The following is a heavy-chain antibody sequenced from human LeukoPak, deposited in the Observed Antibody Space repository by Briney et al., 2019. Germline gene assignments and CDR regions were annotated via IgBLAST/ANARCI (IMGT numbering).Heavy chain of an antibody. CDR1: GFTFSSYS. V-gene: IGHV3-48*01. CDR3: ARDGELDLDY. D-gene: IGHD1-7*01. J-gene: IGHJ4*02. Sequence: GALGLSWAASGFTFSSYSMNWGRQAPGKGLEWISYISGSSSTIYYADSVKGRFTISRDNAKNSLFLQMYSLRADGTAVYYCARDGELDLDYWGQGTLVTVSS. CDR2: ISGSSSTI.